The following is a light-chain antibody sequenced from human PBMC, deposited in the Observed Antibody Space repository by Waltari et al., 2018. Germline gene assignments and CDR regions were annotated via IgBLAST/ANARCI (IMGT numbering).Light chain of an antibody. V-gene: IGLV1-44*01. Sequence: QSVLTQPPSASGTPGQRVTVPCSGSSSNIGRNTVNWYQQRPGTAPQLLIRRYNPRPSGVTDRFSGSQSGTAASLAISGLQSEDEADYYCAAWDDSLNGPVCGGGTKLTVL. CDR2: RYN. CDR1: SSNIGRNT. CDR3: AAWDDSLNGPV. J-gene: IGLJ3*02.